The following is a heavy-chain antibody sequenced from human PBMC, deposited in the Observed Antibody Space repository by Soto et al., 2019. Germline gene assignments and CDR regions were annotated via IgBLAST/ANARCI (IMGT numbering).Heavy chain of an antibody. Sequence: VKVTCTAPGYAFTGNYRYWLRQYQEQGLEWMGWINPNSGGTNYAQKIQGWVTMTRDTSISTAYMELSRLRSDDTAVYYCARDLGITGTTPYYYGMDVWGQGTTVTVSS. CDR3: ARDLGITGTTPYYYGMDV. CDR2: INPNSGGT. D-gene: IGHD1-20*01. V-gene: IGHV1-2*04. J-gene: IGHJ6*02. CDR1: GYAFTGNY.